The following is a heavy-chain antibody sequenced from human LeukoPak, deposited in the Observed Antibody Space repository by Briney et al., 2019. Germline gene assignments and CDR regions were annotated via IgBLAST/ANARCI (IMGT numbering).Heavy chain of an antibody. CDR2: TYYRSKWYN. CDR3: ARGQWGLYAAAFDL. CDR1: GDSVSSNGAA. J-gene: IGHJ3*01. Sequence: SQTLSLTCAVSGDSVSSNGAAWSWIRQSPSRGREWLGRTYYRSKWYNEYALSVRSRITINPDTSKNQLSLQLNSVTPEDTAVYYCARGQWGLYAAAFDLWGQGTMVTVSS. V-gene: IGHV6-1*01. D-gene: IGHD6-19*01.